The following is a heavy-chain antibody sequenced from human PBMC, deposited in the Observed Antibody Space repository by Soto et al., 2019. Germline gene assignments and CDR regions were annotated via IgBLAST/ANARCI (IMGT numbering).Heavy chain of an antibody. V-gene: IGHV4-31*03. CDR1: GGSISSGGYY. CDR2: IYYSGST. D-gene: IGHD5-12*01. CDR3: AREWLRNVDY. J-gene: IGHJ4*02. Sequence: SETLSLTCTVSGGSISSGGYYWSWIRQHPGKGLEWIGYIYYSGSTYYNPSLKSRVTISVDTSKNQFSLNLRSVTAADTAVYYCAREWLRNVDYWGQGALVTVSS.